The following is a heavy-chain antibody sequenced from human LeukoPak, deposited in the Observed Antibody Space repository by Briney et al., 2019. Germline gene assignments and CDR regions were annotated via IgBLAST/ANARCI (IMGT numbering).Heavy chain of an antibody. J-gene: IGHJ4*02. V-gene: IGHV3-66*01. CDR2: LYSGGPT. D-gene: IGHD2-15*01. CDR1: GFTVSSTY. Sequence: GGSLRLSCAASGFTVSSTYMSWVRQAPGKGLEWVSVLYSGGPTYYADSVKGRFTISRDNAENSLYLQMNSLRAEDTAVYYCARGRLGGRSGNEYWGQGTLVTVSS. CDR3: ARGRLGGRSGNEY.